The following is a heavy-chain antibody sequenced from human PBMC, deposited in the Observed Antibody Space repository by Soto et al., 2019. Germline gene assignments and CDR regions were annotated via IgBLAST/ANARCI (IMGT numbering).Heavy chain of an antibody. CDR3: ARGRYGDY. Sequence: QVHLVQSGAEVKKPGASVKVSCKASDYPFTSYGITWVRQAPGQGLEWMGWISAHDGNTDYAQKLQGRVIVTRDTSTSTAYMELRSLISDDTAVYYCARGRYGDYWGQGVLVTVSS. J-gene: IGHJ4*02. V-gene: IGHV1-18*01. CDR1: DYPFTSYG. CDR2: ISAHDGNT. D-gene: IGHD1-1*01.